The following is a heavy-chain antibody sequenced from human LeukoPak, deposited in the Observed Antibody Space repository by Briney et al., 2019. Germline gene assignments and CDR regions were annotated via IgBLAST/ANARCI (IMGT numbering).Heavy chain of an antibody. D-gene: IGHD3-16*02. CDR3: ARLDPYDYVWGSYRLGAFDI. CDR1: GYSFTSYW. J-gene: IGHJ3*02. CDR2: IYPGDSDT. Sequence: GESLKISCKGSGYSFTSYWIGWVRQMPGKGLEWMGIIYPGDSDTRYGPSFQGQVTISADKSISTAYLQWSSLKASDTAMYYCARLDPYDYVWGSYRLGAFDIWGQGTMVTVSS. V-gene: IGHV5-51*01.